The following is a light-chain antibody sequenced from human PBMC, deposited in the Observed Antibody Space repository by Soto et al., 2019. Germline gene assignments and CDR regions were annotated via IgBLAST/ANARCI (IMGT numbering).Light chain of an antibody. J-gene: IGLJ1*01. CDR3: SSYTSSSTLV. CDR1: SSDVGGYNY. V-gene: IGLV2-14*01. Sequence: QSALTQPASVSGSPGQSITMSCTGTSSDVGGYNYVSWYQQHPGKAPKLMIYEVNTRPSGVSNGFSGSKSGNTASLTISGLQAQDEADYYCSSYTSSSTLVFGTGTKLTVL. CDR2: EVN.